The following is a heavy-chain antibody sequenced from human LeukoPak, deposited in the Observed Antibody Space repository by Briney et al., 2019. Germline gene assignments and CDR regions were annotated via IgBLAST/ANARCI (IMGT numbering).Heavy chain of an antibody. Sequence: PGGSLRLSCAASGFTFSSYAMNWVRQAPGKGLEWVSPISSSSYIYYADSVKGRFTISRDNAKNSLYLQMNSLRAEDTAVYYCARDLPLYYDILTGRDYWGQGTLVTVSS. CDR1: GFTFSSYA. CDR3: ARDLPLYYDILTGRDY. D-gene: IGHD3-9*01. V-gene: IGHV3-21*01. CDR2: ISSSSYI. J-gene: IGHJ4*02.